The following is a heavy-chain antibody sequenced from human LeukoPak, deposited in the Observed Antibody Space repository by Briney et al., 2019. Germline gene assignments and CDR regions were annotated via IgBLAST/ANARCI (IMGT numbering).Heavy chain of an antibody. Sequence: SETLSLTCAVYGGSFSGCYWSWIRQPPGKGREWIGEINHSGSTNYNPSLKSRVTISVDTSKNQFSLKLSSVTAADTAVYYCASEGPRLRYFASVAAFDIWGQGTMVTVSS. CDR3: ASEGPRLRYFASVAAFDI. D-gene: IGHD3-9*01. CDR1: GGSFSGCY. V-gene: IGHV4-34*01. CDR2: INHSGST. J-gene: IGHJ3*02.